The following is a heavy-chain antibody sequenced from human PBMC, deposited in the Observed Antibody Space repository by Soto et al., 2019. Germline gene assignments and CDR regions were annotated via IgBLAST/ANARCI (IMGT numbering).Heavy chain of an antibody. CDR3: ARLPGVRGVFDGFNV. CDR2: IYPGDSDT. V-gene: IGHV5-51*01. CDR1: GYSFAGYW. J-gene: IGHJ3*01. Sequence: GESLKISCKGSGYSFAGYWIGWVRQMPGKGLDWMGVIYPGDSDTRYSPSFHGQVTISADKSISTAYLRWSSLKASDTAMYFCARLPGVRGVFDGFNVWGQGTMVTVS. D-gene: IGHD3-10*01.